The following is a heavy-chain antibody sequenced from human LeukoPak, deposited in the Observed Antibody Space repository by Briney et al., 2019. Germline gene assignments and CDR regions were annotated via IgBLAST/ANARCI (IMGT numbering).Heavy chain of an antibody. V-gene: IGHV3-43D*03. Sequence: GGSLRLSCAASGFTFDDYAMHWVRQAPEKGLEWVSLISWDGGSTYYADSVKGRFTISRDNSKNSLYLQMNSLRAEDTALYYCAKSVVPAAINYYHMDVWGKGTTVTVSS. CDR2: ISWDGGST. J-gene: IGHJ6*03. CDR3: AKSVVPAAINYYHMDV. D-gene: IGHD2-2*01. CDR1: GFTFDDYA.